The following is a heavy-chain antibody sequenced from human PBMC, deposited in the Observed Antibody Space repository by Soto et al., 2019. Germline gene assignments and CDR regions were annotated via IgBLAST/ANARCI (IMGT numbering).Heavy chain of an antibody. Sequence: GGSLRLSCAASGFTFSSYGMHWVRQAPGKGLEWVAVIWYDGSNKYYADSVKGRFTISRDNSKNTLYLQMNSLRAEDTAVYYCARATRGYSYGYPTDYWGQGTLVTVSS. CDR3: ARATRGYSYGYPTDY. J-gene: IGHJ4*02. CDR1: GFTFSSYG. CDR2: IWYDGSNK. D-gene: IGHD5-18*01. V-gene: IGHV3-33*01.